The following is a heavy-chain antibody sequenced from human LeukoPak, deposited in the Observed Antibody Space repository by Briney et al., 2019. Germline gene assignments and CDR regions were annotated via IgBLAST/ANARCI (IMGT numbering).Heavy chain of an antibody. D-gene: IGHD3-3*01. CDR1: GYTFTSYG. J-gene: IGHJ6*02. Sequence: ASVKVSCKASGYTFTSYGISWVRQAPGQGLEWMGWISAYNGNTNYAQKLQGRVTMTTDTSTSTAYMELRSLRSDDTAVYYRARAGEGTIFGVVPHPSYYYGMDVWGQGTTVTVSS. V-gene: IGHV1-18*01. CDR3: ARAGEGTIFGVVPHPSYYYGMDV. CDR2: ISAYNGNT.